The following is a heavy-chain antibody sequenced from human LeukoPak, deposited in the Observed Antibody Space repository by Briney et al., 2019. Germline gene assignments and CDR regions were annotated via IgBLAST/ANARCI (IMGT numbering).Heavy chain of an antibody. D-gene: IGHD3-3*01. Sequence: PGGSLRLSCAASGFTFSSYAMSWVRQAPGKGLEWVSAISAGGSSTYYADSVKGRVTISRDNAKNSLYLQMNSLRAEDTAVYYCARDSITICGEFDYWGQGTLVTVSS. V-gene: IGHV3-23*01. CDR1: GFTFSSYA. J-gene: IGHJ4*02. CDR3: ARDSITICGEFDY. CDR2: ISAGGSST.